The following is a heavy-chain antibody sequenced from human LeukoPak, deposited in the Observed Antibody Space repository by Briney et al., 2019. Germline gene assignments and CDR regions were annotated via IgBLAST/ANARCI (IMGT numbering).Heavy chain of an antibody. Sequence: SETLSLTCTVSGGSISTYYWSWIRQPPGKGLEWIGYISYSGSTNHIPSLKSRVTISGDTSKNHFSLKLSSVTAADTAVYYCAREMGGFTAFDYWGQGTLVTVSS. CDR1: GGSISTYY. J-gene: IGHJ4*02. CDR2: ISYSGST. D-gene: IGHD3-16*01. V-gene: IGHV4-59*01. CDR3: AREMGGFTAFDY.